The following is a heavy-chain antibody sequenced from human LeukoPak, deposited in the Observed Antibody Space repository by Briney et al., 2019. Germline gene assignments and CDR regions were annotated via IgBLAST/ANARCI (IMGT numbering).Heavy chain of an antibody. Sequence: SETLSLTCAVYGGSFSGYYWSWIRQPPGKGLEWIGEINHSGSTNYNPSLKSRVTISVDTSKNQFSLKLSSVTAADTAVYYCARDPSIVVVPATKYRNWFDPWGQGTLVTVSS. CDR3: ARDPSIVVVPATKYRNWFDP. CDR1: GGSFSGYY. D-gene: IGHD2-2*01. CDR2: INHSGST. V-gene: IGHV4-34*01. J-gene: IGHJ5*02.